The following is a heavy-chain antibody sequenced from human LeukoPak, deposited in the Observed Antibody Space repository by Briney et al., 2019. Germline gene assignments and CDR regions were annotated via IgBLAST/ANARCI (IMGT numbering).Heavy chain of an antibody. Sequence: PSETLSLXCTVSGGSISSYYWSWIRQPAGKELEWIGRIYTSGSTNYNPSLKSRVTMSVDTSKNQFSLKLSSVTAADTAVYCCARDCSGGSCYSIGNWFDPWGQGTLVTVSS. CDR2: IYTSGST. CDR3: ARDCSGGSCYSIGNWFDP. CDR1: GGSISSYY. D-gene: IGHD2-15*01. J-gene: IGHJ5*02. V-gene: IGHV4-4*07.